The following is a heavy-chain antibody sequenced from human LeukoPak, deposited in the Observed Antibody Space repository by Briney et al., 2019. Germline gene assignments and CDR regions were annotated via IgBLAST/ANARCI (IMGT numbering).Heavy chain of an antibody. Sequence: GGSLRLSCAASGFTFSSYAMSWVRQAPGKGLEWVSAISGSGGSTYYADSVKGRSTISRDNSKNTLYLQMNSLRAEDTAVYCCAKVGALRGGDYWGQGTLVTVSS. D-gene: IGHD1-26*01. J-gene: IGHJ4*02. CDR2: ISGSGGST. CDR1: GFTFSSYA. V-gene: IGHV3-23*01. CDR3: AKVGALRGGDY.